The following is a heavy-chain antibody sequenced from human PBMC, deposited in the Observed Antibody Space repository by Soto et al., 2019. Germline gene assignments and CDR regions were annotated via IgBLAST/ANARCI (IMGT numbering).Heavy chain of an antibody. V-gene: IGHV1-69*13. Sequence: ASVKVSCKASGGTFSSYAISWVRQAPGQGLEWMGGIIPIFGTANYAQKFRGRVTITADESTSTAYMELSSLRSEDTAVYYCARDPYCSSTSCYTRRYYYYYMDVWGKGTTVTVSS. CDR1: GGTFSSYA. D-gene: IGHD2-2*02. CDR3: ARDPYCSSTSCYTRRYYYYYMDV. CDR2: IIPIFGTA. J-gene: IGHJ6*03.